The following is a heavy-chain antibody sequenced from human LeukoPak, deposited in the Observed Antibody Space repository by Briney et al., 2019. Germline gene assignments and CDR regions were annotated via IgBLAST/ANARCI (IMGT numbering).Heavy chain of an antibody. D-gene: IGHD3-9*01. J-gene: IGHJ4*02. V-gene: IGHV3-23*01. CDR3: ARAPYDILTGSYFDF. CDR1: GFTFSSYA. Sequence: GGSLRLSCAASGFTFSSYAMSWVRQAPGKGLEWVSAISGSGGSTYYADSVKGRFTISRDNSKNMLYLQMNSLRVEDTALYYCARAPYDILTGSYFDFWGQGTLVTVSS. CDR2: ISGSGGST.